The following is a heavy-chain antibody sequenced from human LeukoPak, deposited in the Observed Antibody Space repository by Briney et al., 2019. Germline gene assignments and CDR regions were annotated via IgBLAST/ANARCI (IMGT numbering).Heavy chain of an antibody. Sequence: GGSLRLSCAASGFTVSSNYMSWVRQAPGKGLEWVLVIYSGGSTYYADSVKGRFTISRDNSKNTLYLQMNSLRAEDTAVYYCAKEKYDSSGYYLLWGQGTLVTVSS. CDR3: AKEKYDSSGYYLL. D-gene: IGHD3-22*01. CDR1: GFTVSSNY. J-gene: IGHJ4*02. V-gene: IGHV3-53*01. CDR2: IYSGGST.